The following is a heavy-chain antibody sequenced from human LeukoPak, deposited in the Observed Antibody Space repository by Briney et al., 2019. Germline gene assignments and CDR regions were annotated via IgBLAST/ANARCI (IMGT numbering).Heavy chain of an antibody. V-gene: IGHV3-21*01. Sequence: PGGSLRLSCAASGFTFSSYSMNWVRQAPGKGLEWGSSISSSSSYIYYADSVKGRFTISRDNAKNSLYLQMNSLRAEDTAVYYCARVFMDAFDIWGQGTMVTVSS. CDR3: ARVFMDAFDI. CDR2: ISSSSSYI. D-gene: IGHD3-16*01. CDR1: GFTFSSYS. J-gene: IGHJ3*02.